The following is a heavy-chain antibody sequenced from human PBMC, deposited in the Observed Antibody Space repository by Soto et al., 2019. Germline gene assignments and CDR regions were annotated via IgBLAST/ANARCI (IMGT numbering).Heavy chain of an antibody. CDR3: AKESTVGSPGGYFDS. CDR2: IGIYANT. CDR1: GFTFSSYD. Sequence: EVELLESGGDLVQPGGSLRLSCAASGFTFSSYDINWVRQAPGKGLEWVSAIGIYANTYYAGSVKGRFTITRDDSKNTVYLQLNSLRVDDTAVYSGAKESTVGSPGGYFDSWGQGTLVTVSS. V-gene: IGHV3-23*01. D-gene: IGHD1-26*01. J-gene: IGHJ4*02.